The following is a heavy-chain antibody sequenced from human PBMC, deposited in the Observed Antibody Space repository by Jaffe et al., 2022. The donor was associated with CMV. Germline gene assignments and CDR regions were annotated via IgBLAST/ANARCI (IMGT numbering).Heavy chain of an antibody. D-gene: IGHD2-15*01. CDR2: ISSSGSTI. CDR3: ARGCGGGSCQDAYYFDY. V-gene: IGHV3-48*03. Sequence: EVQLVESGGGLVQPGGSLRLSCAASGFTFSSYEMNWVRQAPGKGLEWVSYISSSGSTIYYADSVKGRFTISRDNAKNSLYLQMNSLRAEDTAVYYCARGCGGGSCQDAYYFDYWGQGTLVTVSS. CDR1: GFTFSSYE. J-gene: IGHJ4*02.